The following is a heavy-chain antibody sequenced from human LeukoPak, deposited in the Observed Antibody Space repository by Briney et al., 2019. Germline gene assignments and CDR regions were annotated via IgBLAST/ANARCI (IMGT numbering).Heavy chain of an antibody. V-gene: IGHV4-34*01. CDR1: GGSFSDYY. CDR2: INHSGST. CDR3: ARLVGTMIVVAIQRGDAFDI. D-gene: IGHD3-22*01. J-gene: IGHJ3*02. Sequence: SETLSLTCAVYGGSFSDYYWSWIRQPPGKGLEWIGEINHSGSTNYNPSLKSRVTISVDTSKNQFSLKLSSVTAADTAVYYCARLVGTMIVVAIQRGDAFDIWGQGTMVTVSS.